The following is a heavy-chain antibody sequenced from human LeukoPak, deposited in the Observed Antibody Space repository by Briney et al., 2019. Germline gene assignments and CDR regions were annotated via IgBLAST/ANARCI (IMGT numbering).Heavy chain of an antibody. CDR2: ISSSSSTI. J-gene: IGHJ4*02. V-gene: IGHV3-48*01. CDR1: GFTFSSYS. CDR3: ARVSVEMATASDY. D-gene: IGHD5-24*01. Sequence: GSLRLSCAASGFTFSSYSMNWVRRAPGKGLEWVSYISSSSSTIYYADSVKGRFTISRDNSKNTLYLQMNSLRAEDTAVYYCARVSVEMATASDYWGQGTLVTVSS.